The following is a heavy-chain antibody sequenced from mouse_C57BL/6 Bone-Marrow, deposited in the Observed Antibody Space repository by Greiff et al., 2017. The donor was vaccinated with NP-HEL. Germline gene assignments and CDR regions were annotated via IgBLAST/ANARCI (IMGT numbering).Heavy chain of an antibody. CDR3: ARGGYGPENFFDY. CDR1: GFTFSSYA. V-gene: IGHV5-4*03. D-gene: IGHD1-1*01. CDR2: ISDGGSYT. J-gene: IGHJ2*01. Sequence: EVKLMESGGGLVKPGGSLKLSCAASGFTFSSYAMSWVRQTPEKRLEWVATISDGGSYTYYPDNVKGRFTISRDNAKNNLYLQMSHLKSEDTAMYYCARGGYGPENFFDYWGQGTTLTVSS.